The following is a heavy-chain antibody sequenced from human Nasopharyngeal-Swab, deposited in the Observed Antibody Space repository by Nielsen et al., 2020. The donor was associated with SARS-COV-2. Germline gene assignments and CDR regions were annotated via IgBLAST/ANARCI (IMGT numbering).Heavy chain of an antibody. V-gene: IGHV3-21*01. CDR1: GFTFNNYN. J-gene: IGHJ6*02. D-gene: IGHD3-3*01. CDR3: ARDGLDYDFWSAYFMDV. Sequence: GGSLRLPCAASGFTFNNYNFNWVLQAPGKGLEWVSSISSSSSYIYYADSVKGRFTISRDNAKNSLYLQMNSLRAEDTAVYYCARDGLDYDFWSAYFMDVWGQGTTVTVSS. CDR2: ISSSSSYI.